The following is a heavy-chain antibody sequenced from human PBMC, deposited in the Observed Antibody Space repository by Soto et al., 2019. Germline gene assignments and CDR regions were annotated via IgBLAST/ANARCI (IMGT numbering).Heavy chain of an antibody. CDR1: GFTFSLYW. J-gene: IGHJ5*02. CDR2: INGAGSSI. Sequence: EVQLVESGGGLVQPGGSLRLSCAASGFTFSLYWMHWVRQVPGKGLVWVSRINGAGSSITYADSVKGRFTISRDNAKNTLYLQMNSLRAEDTAVYYCVRDRSRNWFDPRGLGTLVTVSS. V-gene: IGHV3-74*03. CDR3: VRDRSRNWFDP. D-gene: IGHD2-15*01.